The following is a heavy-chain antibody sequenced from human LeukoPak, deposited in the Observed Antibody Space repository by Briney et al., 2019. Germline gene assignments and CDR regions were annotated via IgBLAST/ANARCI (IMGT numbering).Heavy chain of an antibody. J-gene: IGHJ4*02. CDR1: VYTFTSYY. D-gene: IGHD4-23*01. CDR3: ERDPHYGGYSFCDH. CDR2: INPSGGDT. V-gene: IGHV1-46*01. Sequence: GASVKVSFKTSVYTFTSYYIHWVRQAPVQGLEWMGIINPSGGDTSYAHKFQGRGTMTKDMSTSTVYLELSSLRSEDTAVYYCERDPHYGGYSFCDHWGQGTLVTVSS.